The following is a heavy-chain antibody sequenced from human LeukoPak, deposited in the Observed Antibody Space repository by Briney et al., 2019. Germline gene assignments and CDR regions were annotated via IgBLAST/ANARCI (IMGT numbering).Heavy chain of an antibody. Sequence: GGSLRLSCAASGFTFSNAWMSWVRQAPGKGLEWVGRIKSKTDGGTTDYAPPVKGRFTISRDDSKNTLYLQMNSLKTEDTAVYYCTTDPGVRGTPYYYYGMDVWGKGTTVTVSS. CDR3: TTDPGVRGTPYYYYGMDV. J-gene: IGHJ6*04. CDR1: GFTFSNAW. CDR2: IKSKTDGGTT. V-gene: IGHV3-15*01. D-gene: IGHD3-10*01.